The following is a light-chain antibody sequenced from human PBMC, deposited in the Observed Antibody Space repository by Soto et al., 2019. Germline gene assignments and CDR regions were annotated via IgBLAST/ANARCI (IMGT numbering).Light chain of an antibody. J-gene: IGLJ2*01. CDR1: SSDIGVYAY. Sequence: QSALTQPPSASGSPGQSVPISCTGTSSDIGVYAYVSWYQRHPGKAPKLVIYDVTKRPSGVPDRFSGSKSGNTASLTVSGLQAEDEADYYCGSYAGTKNFVVFGGGTQLTVL. V-gene: IGLV2-8*01. CDR2: DVT. CDR3: GSYAGTKNFVV.